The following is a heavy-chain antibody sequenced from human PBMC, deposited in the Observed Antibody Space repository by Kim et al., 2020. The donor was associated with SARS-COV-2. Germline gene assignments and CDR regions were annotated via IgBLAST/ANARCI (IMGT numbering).Heavy chain of an antibody. CDR2: ITANSGNI. D-gene: IGHD6-19*01. CDR1: GFTFGDYA. J-gene: IGHJ4*02. Sequence: GGSLRLSCAASGFTFGDYAMHWVRQAPGKGLEWVSGITANSGNIGYADSVKGRFTISRDNAKNSLYLQMDSLRVEDTALYYCAKDMARSSGSTDYWGQGTLVTVSS. V-gene: IGHV3-9*01. CDR3: AKDMARSSGSTDY.